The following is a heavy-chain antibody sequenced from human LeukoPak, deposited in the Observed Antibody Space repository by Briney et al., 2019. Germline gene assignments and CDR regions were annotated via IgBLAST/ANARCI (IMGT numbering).Heavy chain of an antibody. CDR2: IGTAGDT. D-gene: IGHD6-13*01. Sequence: SGGSLRLSCAASGFTFSSYDMHWVRQATGKGLEWVSAIGTAGDTYYPGSVKGRFTISRENAKNSLYLQMNSLRAGDTAVYYCARDFERSSSRPGFDVWGKGTTVTVSS. V-gene: IGHV3-13*01. CDR1: GFTFSSYD. CDR3: ARDFERSSSRPGFDV. J-gene: IGHJ6*04.